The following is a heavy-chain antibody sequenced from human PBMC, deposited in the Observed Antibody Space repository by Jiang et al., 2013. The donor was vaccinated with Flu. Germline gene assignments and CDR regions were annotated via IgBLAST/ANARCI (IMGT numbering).Heavy chain of an antibody. D-gene: IGHD6-6*01. V-gene: IGHV4-39*01. CDR2: IYYSGST. Sequence: GPGLVKPSETLSLTCTVSGGSISSSSYYWGWIRQPPGKGLEWIGSIYYSGSTYYNPSLKSRVTISVDTSKNQFSLKLSSVTAADTAVYYCAAGYSSSSFDYWGQGTLVTVSS. CDR3: AAGYSSSSFDY. CDR1: GGSISSSSYY. J-gene: IGHJ4*02.